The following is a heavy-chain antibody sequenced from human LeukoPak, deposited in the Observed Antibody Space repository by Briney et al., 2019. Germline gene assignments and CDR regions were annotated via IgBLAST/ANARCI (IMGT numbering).Heavy chain of an antibody. CDR3: AKSHLPNAYSGTYYCDY. CDR2: IRYDESKK. Sequence: QPGGSLGLSCAASGFTFSYYGMHWVRQAPGKGLEWVAFIRYDESKKFYGDSVKGRFTISRDNSKNTLYLQMNSLRTEDTAVYYCAKSHLPNAYSGTYYCDYWGQGTLVTVSS. CDR1: GFTFSYYG. D-gene: IGHD1-26*01. V-gene: IGHV3-30*02. J-gene: IGHJ4*02.